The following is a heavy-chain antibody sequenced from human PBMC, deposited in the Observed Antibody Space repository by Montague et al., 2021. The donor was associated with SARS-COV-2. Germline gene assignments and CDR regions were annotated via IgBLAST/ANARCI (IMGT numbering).Heavy chain of an antibody. CDR3: ARVCPSTWRRLDC. CDR1: GASISSHEC. CDR2: IHRDGKT. J-gene: IGHJ4*02. V-gene: IGHV4-4*02. Sequence: SETLSLTCAVSGASISSHECWSWVRQPPGKGLEWLGGIHRDGKTKYNPSLQSRVTMYADKSTNQFSLRLTSVTAADTAVYYCARVCPSTWRRLDCWGQGIQGTVPS. D-gene: IGHD2-2*01.